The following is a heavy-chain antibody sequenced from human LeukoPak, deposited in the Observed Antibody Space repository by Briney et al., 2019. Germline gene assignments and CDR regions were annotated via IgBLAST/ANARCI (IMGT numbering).Heavy chain of an antibody. D-gene: IGHD5-12*01. Sequence: PSETLSLTCTVSGGSISSSSYYWGWIRQPPGRGGEWNGNVYYSGSAYYNPSLKSRVSISVDTSKNQFSLELNSVTAADTAVYYCARVHGSGYKIYNWFDPWGQGTLVTVSS. CDR2: VYYSGSA. CDR1: GGSISSSSYY. J-gene: IGHJ5*02. CDR3: ARVHGSGYKIYNWFDP. V-gene: IGHV4-39*07.